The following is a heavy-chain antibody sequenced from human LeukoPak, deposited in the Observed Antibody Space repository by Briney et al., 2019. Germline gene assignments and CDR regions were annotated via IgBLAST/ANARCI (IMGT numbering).Heavy chain of an antibody. J-gene: IGHJ4*02. Sequence: SETLSLTCTVSRGSSGSYYWTWIRQPPGKGLEWIGYIYYSGSTKYNPSLKSRVTISLDTSRDQFSLQLTSVTAADTAMYYCARLFHPALSGNYPFDYWGQGTLVTVSS. V-gene: IGHV4-59*01. CDR2: IYYSGST. CDR3: ARLFHPALSGNYPFDY. D-gene: IGHD1-26*01. CDR1: RGSSGSYY.